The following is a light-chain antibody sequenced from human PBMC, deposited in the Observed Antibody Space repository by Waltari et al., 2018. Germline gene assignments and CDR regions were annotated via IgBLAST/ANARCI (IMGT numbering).Light chain of an antibody. CDR3: QAYDNSLSGVI. CDR1: SSNIGAGYD. J-gene: IGLJ2*01. CDR2: GNS. Sequence: QSVLTQPPSVSGAPGQRVTISSPGSSSNIGAGYDVHWYQQLPGTAPNLLIYGNSNRPSGVPDRISGSKSGTSASLAITGLQAEDEADYYCQAYDNSLSGVIFGGGTKLTVL. V-gene: IGLV1-40*01.